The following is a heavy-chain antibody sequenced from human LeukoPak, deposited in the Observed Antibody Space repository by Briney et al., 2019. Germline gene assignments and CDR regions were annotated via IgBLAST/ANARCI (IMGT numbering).Heavy chain of an antibody. Sequence: GGSLRLSCAASGFTFSDYYMSWIRQAPGKGLEWISYISTTSGFTKYADSVKGRFTISRDNAKNTLYPQMNSLGVEDTAVYYCARDISRSPREYWGQGTLVIVSS. CDR2: ISTTSGFT. V-gene: IGHV3-11*06. CDR3: ARDISRSPREY. J-gene: IGHJ4*02. CDR1: GFTFSDYY. D-gene: IGHD3-9*01.